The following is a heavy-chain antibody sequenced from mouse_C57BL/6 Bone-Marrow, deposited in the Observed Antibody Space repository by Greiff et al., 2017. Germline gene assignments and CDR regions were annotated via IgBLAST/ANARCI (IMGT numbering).Heavy chain of an antibody. CDR3: ARYYLVQAY. CDR1: GYTFTSYG. J-gene: IGHJ3*01. Sequence: VQLVESGAELARPGASVKLSCKASGYTFTSYGISWVKQRTGQGLEWIGEIYPRSGNTYYNEKFKGKATLTADKSSSTAYMELRSLTSEDSAVYFCARYYLVQAYWGQGTLVTVSA. D-gene: IGHD1-1*02. V-gene: IGHV1-81*01. CDR2: IYPRSGNT.